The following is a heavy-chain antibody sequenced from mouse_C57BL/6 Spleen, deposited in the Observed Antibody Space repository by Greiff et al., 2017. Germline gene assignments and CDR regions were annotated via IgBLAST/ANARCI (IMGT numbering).Heavy chain of an antibody. Sequence: QVQLKQPGTELVKPGASVKLSCKASGYTFTSYWMHWVKQRPGQGLEWIGNINPSNGGTNYNEKFKSKATLTVDKSSSTAYMQLSSLTSEVSAVYYCARDYYGSSYFDYWGQGTTLTVSS. V-gene: IGHV1-53*01. CDR1: GYTFTSYW. CDR2: INPSNGGT. D-gene: IGHD1-1*01. J-gene: IGHJ2*01. CDR3: ARDYYGSSYFDY.